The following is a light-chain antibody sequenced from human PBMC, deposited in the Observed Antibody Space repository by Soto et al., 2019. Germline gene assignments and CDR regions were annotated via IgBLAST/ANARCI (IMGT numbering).Light chain of an antibody. CDR2: GAS. CDR1: QSVSSN. CDR3: QQYNNWPLT. V-gene: IGKV3-15*01. Sequence: EIVVTQSPATLSVSPGERATLSCRASQSVSSNLAWYQQKPGQAPRLLIFGASTKAAGIPSRFSGSGSVTELTLTISSPQSEDFAVYCFQQYNNWPLTFGGGTTVEIK. J-gene: IGKJ4*01.